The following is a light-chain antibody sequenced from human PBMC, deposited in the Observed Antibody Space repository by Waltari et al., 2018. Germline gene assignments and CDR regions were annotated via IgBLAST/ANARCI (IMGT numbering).Light chain of an antibody. CDR1: SRDVGGYNY. Sequence: QSALTQPPSASGSPGQSVTTSCTGTSRDVGGYNYVSWYQQHPGKAPKLMIYEVNKRPSGVPDRFSGSRSGNTASLTVSGLQAEDEADYYCSSYSGSNDYVFGTGTEVTVL. J-gene: IGLJ1*01. V-gene: IGLV2-8*01. CDR3: SSYSGSNDYV. CDR2: EVN.